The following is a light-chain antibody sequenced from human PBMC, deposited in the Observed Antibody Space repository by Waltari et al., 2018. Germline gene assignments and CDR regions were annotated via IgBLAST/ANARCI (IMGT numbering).Light chain of an antibody. V-gene: IGKV1-5*03. J-gene: IGKJ4*01. CDR3: QQYNSYSLLS. CDR2: KAS. CDR1: QSISKW. Sequence: DIQMTQSPSTMSASVGDRVIFICRASQSISKWLAWYQQKPGKAPKLLIYKASTVESGVPSRFSGSGSGTEFTLTISSLQPEDFATYYCQQYNSYSLLSFGGGTKVEIK.